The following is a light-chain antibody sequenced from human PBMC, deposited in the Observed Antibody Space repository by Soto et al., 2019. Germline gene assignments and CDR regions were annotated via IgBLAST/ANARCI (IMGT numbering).Light chain of an antibody. Sequence: DIVLTQSPGTLSLSPGERATLSCRASQSVRNTYLAWYQQKPGQAPRLLIYDASSRATGIPDRFSGSGSGTDFTLTISRLEPEDVALYYCQQYDSSPGLITFGPGTKVDIK. CDR1: QSVRNTY. CDR3: QQYDSSPGLIT. J-gene: IGKJ3*01. CDR2: DAS. V-gene: IGKV3-20*01.